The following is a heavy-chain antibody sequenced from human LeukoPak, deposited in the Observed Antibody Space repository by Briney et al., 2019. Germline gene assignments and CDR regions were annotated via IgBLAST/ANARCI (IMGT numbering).Heavy chain of an antibody. V-gene: IGHV4-59*01. J-gene: IGHJ3*02. CDR3: ARVLGGSGSYYHDAFDI. D-gene: IGHD3-10*01. CDR2: IYYSGST. Sequence: KPSETLSLTCTVSGGSISSYYWSWIRQPPGKGLEWIGYIYYSGSTNYNPSLKSRVTISVDTSKNQFSLKLSSVTAADTAGYYCARVLGGSGSYYHDAFDIWGQGTMVTVSS. CDR1: GGSISSYY.